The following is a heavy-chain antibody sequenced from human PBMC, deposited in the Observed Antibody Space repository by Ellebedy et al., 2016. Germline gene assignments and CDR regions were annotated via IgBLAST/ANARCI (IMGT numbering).Heavy chain of an antibody. CDR1: GGSISSYS. Sequence: GSLRLXXTVSGGSISSYSWNWIRQPPGKGLEWIGYIYDGGTTNYNPSLKSRVTISADTSKNLFSLKVSSVTAADTAVYYCARGVVSLATEYFDYWGQGTLVTVSS. CDR2: IYDGGTT. D-gene: IGHD2-8*02. CDR3: ARGVVSLATEYFDY. V-gene: IGHV4-59*01. J-gene: IGHJ4*02.